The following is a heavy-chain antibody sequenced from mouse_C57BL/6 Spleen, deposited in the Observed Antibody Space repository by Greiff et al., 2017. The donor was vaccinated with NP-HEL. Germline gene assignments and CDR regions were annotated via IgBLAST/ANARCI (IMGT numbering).Heavy chain of an antibody. CDR1: GYSITSGYY. D-gene: IGHD2-12*01. CDR3: ARDFGALRQFAY. V-gene: IGHV3-6*01. Sequence: ESGPGLVKPSQSLSLTCSVTGYSITSGYYWNWIRQFPGNKLEWMGYISYDGSTNYNPSLKNRISITRDTSKNQFFLKLNSVTTEDTATYYWARDFGALRQFAYWGQGTLVTVSA. J-gene: IGHJ3*01. CDR2: ISYDGST.